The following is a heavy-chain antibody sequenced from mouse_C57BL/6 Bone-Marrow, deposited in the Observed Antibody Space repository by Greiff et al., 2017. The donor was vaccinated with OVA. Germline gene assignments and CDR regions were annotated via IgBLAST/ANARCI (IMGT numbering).Heavy chain of an antibody. Sequence: EVQGVESGGDLVKPGGSLKLSCAASGFTFSSYGMSWVRQTPDKRLEWVATISSGGSYTYYPDSVKGRFTISRDNAKNTLYLQMSSLKSEDTAMYYGARQGSSGYVGYWGQGTTLTVSS. CDR2: ISSGGSYT. D-gene: IGHD3-2*02. J-gene: IGHJ2*01. V-gene: IGHV5-6*01. CDR3: ARQGSSGYVGY. CDR1: GFTFSSYG.